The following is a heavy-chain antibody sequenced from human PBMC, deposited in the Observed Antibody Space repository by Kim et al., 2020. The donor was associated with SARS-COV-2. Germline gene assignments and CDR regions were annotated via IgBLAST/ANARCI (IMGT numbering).Heavy chain of an antibody. CDR3: ARWNYEILAGAEYYYYYVMDV. D-gene: IGHD3-9*01. CDR1: GGSISSYY. V-gene: IGHV4-59*13. J-gene: IGHJ6*02. Sequence: SETLSLTCTVSGGSISSYYWSWIRQPPGKGLEWIGYIYYGGSTNYNPSLKSRVTISVATSKNQFSLKLSSVTAADMAVYYCARWNYEILAGAEYYYYYVMDVWGQGTTVTVSS. CDR2: IYYGGST.